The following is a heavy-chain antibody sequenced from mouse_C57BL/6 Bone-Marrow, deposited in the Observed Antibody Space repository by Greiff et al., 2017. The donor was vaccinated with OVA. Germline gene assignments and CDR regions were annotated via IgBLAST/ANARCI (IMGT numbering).Heavy chain of an antibody. V-gene: IGHV5-6*01. D-gene: IGHD1-1*02. Sequence: EVKLMESGGDLVKPGGSLKLSCAASGFTFSSYGMSWVRQTPDKRLEWVATISSGGSYTYYPDSVKGRFTISRDNAKNTLYLQMSSLKSEDTAMYYCARQGLVYYFDYWGQGTTLTVSS. CDR1: GFTFSSYG. CDR3: ARQGLVYYFDY. J-gene: IGHJ2*01. CDR2: ISSGGSYT.